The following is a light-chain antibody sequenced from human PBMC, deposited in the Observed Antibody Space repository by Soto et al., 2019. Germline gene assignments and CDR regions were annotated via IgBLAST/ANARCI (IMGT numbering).Light chain of an antibody. Sequence: DIELTQSPATLPLSPGERATLSCRASQSASNSYLAWYQQRPGQPPRLLIYAASCRATGIPDTFISSGSGTKESLIISRLEPPDDSVNYCRQQAGSHTFGQGTKVDIK. CDR1: QSASNSY. J-gene: IGKJ1*01. V-gene: IGKV3-20*01. CDR2: AAS. CDR3: RQQAGSHT.